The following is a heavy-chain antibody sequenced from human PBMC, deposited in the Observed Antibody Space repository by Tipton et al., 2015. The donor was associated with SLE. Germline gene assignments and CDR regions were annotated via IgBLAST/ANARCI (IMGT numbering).Heavy chain of an antibody. Sequence: LRLSCTVSGGSISSYYWGWIRQPPGKGLEWIGSIYYSGSTYYNPSLKSRVTISVDTSKNQFSLKLSSVTAADTAVYYCARDGKGAARPFDYWGQGTLVTVSS. CDR3: ARDGKGAARPFDY. V-gene: IGHV4-39*07. CDR2: IYYSGST. D-gene: IGHD6-6*01. CDR1: GGSISSYY. J-gene: IGHJ4*02.